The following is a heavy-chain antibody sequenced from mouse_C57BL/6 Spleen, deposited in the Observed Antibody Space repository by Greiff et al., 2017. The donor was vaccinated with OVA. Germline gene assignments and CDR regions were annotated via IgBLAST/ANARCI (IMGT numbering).Heavy chain of an antibody. CDR3: ASSLRSSSMDY. J-gene: IGHJ4*01. CDR2: LYPGDGDT. V-gene: IGHV1-80*01. Sequence: VQLQQSGAELVKPGASVKISCKASGYAFSSYWMNWVKQRPGKGLEWIGQLYPGDGDTNYNGKFKGKATLTADKSSSTAYMQLSSLTSEDSAVYFWASSLRSSSMDYWGQGTSVTVSS. D-gene: IGHD1-1*01. CDR1: GYAFSSYW.